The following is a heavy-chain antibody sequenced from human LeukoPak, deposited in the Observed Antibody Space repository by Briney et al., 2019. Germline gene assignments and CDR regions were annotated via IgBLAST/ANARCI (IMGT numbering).Heavy chain of an antibody. CDR2: IWYDGSDK. D-gene: IGHD2/OR15-2a*01. Sequence: PGGSLRLSCAASGFTFSSYGMHWVRQAPGKGLEWVAVIWYDGSDKYYGDSVKGRLTISRDNSKNTLYLQMNSLRVEDTAVYYCAREIYDGFDIWGQGTMVTVSS. CDR3: AREIYDGFDI. CDR1: GFTFSSYG. J-gene: IGHJ3*02. V-gene: IGHV3-33*01.